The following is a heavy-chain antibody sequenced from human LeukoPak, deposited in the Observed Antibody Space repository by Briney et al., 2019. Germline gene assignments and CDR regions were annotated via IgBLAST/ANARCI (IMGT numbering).Heavy chain of an antibody. J-gene: IGHJ5*02. Sequence: ASVKVSCKASGGSLNSHIFTWVRQAPGQGLAWMGKITPVIDVSKYAQKFQGRLTITADKSTATVYMELSGLKSDDTAVYYCARVNLRGSQYNWFDPWGQGTLVTVSS. D-gene: IGHD1-26*01. CDR1: GGSLNSHI. CDR2: ITPVIDVS. V-gene: IGHV1-69*02. CDR3: ARVNLRGSQYNWFDP.